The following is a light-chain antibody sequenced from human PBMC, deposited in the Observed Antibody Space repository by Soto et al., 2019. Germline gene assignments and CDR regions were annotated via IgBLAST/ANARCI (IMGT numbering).Light chain of an antibody. Sequence: QSVLTQPASVSGSPGQSIAISCTGVRTDVDGYDYVSWYQQHPGQAPQLIIYDVSNRPSGVSHRFSGSKSGDTASLTISGLQAEDEADYYCTSYTSSTPFYGLGTGTKVTVL. CDR2: DVS. CDR1: RTDVDGYDY. J-gene: IGLJ1*01. V-gene: IGLV2-14*03. CDR3: TSYTSSTPFYG.